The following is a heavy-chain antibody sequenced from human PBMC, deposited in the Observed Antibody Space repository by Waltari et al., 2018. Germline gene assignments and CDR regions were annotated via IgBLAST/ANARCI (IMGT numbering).Heavy chain of an antibody. CDR1: GFTFSSYA. CDR2: IRGTRATT. CDR3: AKDRSFMPGSWHPLDY. Sequence: EVQLLESGGGLVQPGGSLRLSCAASGFTFSSYAMTWVRRAPGKGQSWVSVIRGTRATTHYADAGKGRFTISRDNSKNTLYLQMNSLRVEDTAVYYCAKDRSFMPGSWHPLDYWGQGALVTVSS. D-gene: IGHD6-13*01. V-gene: IGHV3-23*01. J-gene: IGHJ4*02.